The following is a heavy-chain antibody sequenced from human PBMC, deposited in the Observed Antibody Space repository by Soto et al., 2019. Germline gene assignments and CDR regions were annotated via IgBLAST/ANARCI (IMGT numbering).Heavy chain of an antibody. CDR3: AKDPAAAGYNWFDP. J-gene: IGHJ5*02. CDR1: GFTFSSYA. CDR2: ISGSGGST. Sequence: GGSLRLSCAASGFTFSSYAMSWVRQAPGKGLEWVSAISGSGGSTYYADSVKGRFTISRDNSKNTLYLQMDSLRAEDTAVYYCAKDPAAAGYNWFDPWGQGTLVTVSS. V-gene: IGHV3-23*01. D-gene: IGHD6-13*01.